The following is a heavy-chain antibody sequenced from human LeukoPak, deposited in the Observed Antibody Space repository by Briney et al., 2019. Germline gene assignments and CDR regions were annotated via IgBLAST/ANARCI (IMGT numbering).Heavy chain of an antibody. CDR1: GFDFRSYS. CDR3: VREIGRQHGMDV. D-gene: IGHD2-21*01. V-gene: IGHV3-21*03. Sequence: GGSLRLSCAASGFDFRSYSMHWVRQAPGKGLEWVSTISTVGHYIYYADSMKGRFTISRDNVNNSLFLEMNSLRVADTAVYYCVREIGRQHGMDVWGQGTTVTVSS. CDR2: ISTVGHYI. J-gene: IGHJ6*02.